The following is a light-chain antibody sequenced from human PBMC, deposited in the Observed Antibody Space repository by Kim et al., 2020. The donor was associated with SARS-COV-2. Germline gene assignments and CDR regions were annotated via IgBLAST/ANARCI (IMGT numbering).Light chain of an antibody. CDR2: DVN. V-gene: IGLV2-11*01. CDR1: SVKNNY. Sequence: QSALTQPRSVSGSPGQSVTISCTGTSVKNNYVSWYQQHPGKAPKLMTSDVNKRPSGVPDRFSGSKSGNTASLTVSGLQAEGEADYYCCSHPATFGGG. CDR3: CSHPAT. J-gene: IGLJ2*01.